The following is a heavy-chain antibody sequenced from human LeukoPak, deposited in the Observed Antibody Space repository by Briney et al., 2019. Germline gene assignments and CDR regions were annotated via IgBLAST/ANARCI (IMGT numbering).Heavy chain of an antibody. J-gene: IGHJ4*02. D-gene: IGHD1-26*01. Sequence: GGSLRLSCAASGFTFSSYWMSWVRQAPGKGLEWVANIKQDGSEKYYVVSVKGRFTIFRDSAKNSLYLQMNSLRAEDTAVYYCARDKIVGATNFDYWGQGTLVTVSS. CDR1: GFTFSSYW. V-gene: IGHV3-7*01. CDR3: ARDKIVGATNFDY. CDR2: IKQDGSEK.